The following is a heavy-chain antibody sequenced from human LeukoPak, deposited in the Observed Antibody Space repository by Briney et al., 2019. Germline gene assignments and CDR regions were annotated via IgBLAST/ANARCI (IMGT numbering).Heavy chain of an antibody. Sequence: SATLSLTCTVSGGSISSSSYFWGWLRQPPGKGLKWVGSVYYSESYSYNPSLRSRVTISEYTSKNHFSLNLSSVTAADTAVYYCARHLAAGTEWFDRWGQGTLVT. CDR3: ARHLAAGTEWFDR. J-gene: IGHJ5*02. CDR1: GGSISSSSYF. CDR2: VYYSESY. D-gene: IGHD6-13*01. V-gene: IGHV4-39*01.